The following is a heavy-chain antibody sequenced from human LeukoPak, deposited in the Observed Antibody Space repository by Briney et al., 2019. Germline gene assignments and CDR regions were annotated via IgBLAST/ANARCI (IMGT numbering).Heavy chain of an antibody. Sequence: SETLSLTCTVSGGSISSYYWSWIRQPAGKGLEWIGRIYTSGSTNYNPSLKSRVTMSVDTSKNQFSLKLSSVTAADTAVYYCARAPSQDDFWSDYSEYWGQGTLVTVSS. CDR1: GGSISSYY. CDR2: IYTSGST. D-gene: IGHD3-3*01. J-gene: IGHJ4*02. V-gene: IGHV4-4*07. CDR3: ARAPSQDDFWSDYSEY.